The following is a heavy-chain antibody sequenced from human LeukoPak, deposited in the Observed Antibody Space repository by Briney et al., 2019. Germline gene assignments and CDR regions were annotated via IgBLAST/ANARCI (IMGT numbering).Heavy chain of an antibody. J-gene: IGHJ4*02. CDR1: GFTFSDYY. D-gene: IGHD6-19*01. CDR3: ARDSSGWYGSDYRYFDY. CDR2: IISIGSTI. V-gene: IGHV3-11*04. Sequence: TGGSLRLSCAAAGFTFSDYYMSWIRQAPGKGLEWVSYIISIGSTIYYADSVKGRFTISRDNAKNSLYLQMNSLRAEDTAVYYCARDSSGWYGSDYRYFDYWGQGTLVTVSS.